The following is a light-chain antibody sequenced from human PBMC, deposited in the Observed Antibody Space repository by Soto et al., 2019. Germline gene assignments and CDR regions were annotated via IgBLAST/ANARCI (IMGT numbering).Light chain of an antibody. CDR2: DDS. Sequence: SYELTQPPSVSVAPGQTARITCGGNNIGSKSVHWYQQKPGQAPVVVVYDDSDRPSGIPERFSGSNSGNTATLTISRVEAGDEAEYYCQVWHSSSDHPVFGGGTKLTVL. CDR1: NIGSKS. J-gene: IGLJ2*01. CDR3: QVWHSSSDHPV. V-gene: IGLV3-21*02.